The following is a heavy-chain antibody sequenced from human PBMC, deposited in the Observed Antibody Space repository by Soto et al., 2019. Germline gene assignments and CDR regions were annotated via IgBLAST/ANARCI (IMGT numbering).Heavy chain of an antibody. CDR3: AKAPAEQQLVLYYDYMDV. Sequence: GGSLRLSCAASGFTFSSYAMSWVRQAPGKGLEWVSAISGSGGSTYYADSVKGRFTISRDNSKNTLYLQMNSLRAEDTAVYYCAKAPAEQQLVLYYDYMDVWGKGTTVTVSS. V-gene: IGHV3-23*01. J-gene: IGHJ6*03. CDR1: GFTFSSYA. D-gene: IGHD6-13*01. CDR2: ISGSGGST.